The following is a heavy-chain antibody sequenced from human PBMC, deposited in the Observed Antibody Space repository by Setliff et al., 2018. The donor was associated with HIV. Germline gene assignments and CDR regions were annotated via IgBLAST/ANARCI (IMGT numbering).Heavy chain of an antibody. J-gene: IGHJ3*02. D-gene: IGHD6-13*01. Sequence: SETLSLTCAVSGYSISSGYYWGWIRQPPGKGLEWIGSIYHSGNTYYNPSLKSRVTMSLDTSKNQFSLKLNSVTAADTAVYYCATIAAAGLDAFDIWGQGTMVTVTS. CDR3: ATIAAAGLDAFDI. CDR2: IYHSGNT. CDR1: GYSISSGYY. V-gene: IGHV4-38-2*01.